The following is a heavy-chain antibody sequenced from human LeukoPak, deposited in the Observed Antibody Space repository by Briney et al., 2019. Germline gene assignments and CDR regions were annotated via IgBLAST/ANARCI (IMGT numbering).Heavy chain of an antibody. CDR3: ARARHYYGSGSYPGFDP. CDR1: GGSFSGYY. CDR2: INHSGST. J-gene: IGHJ5*02. V-gene: IGHV4-34*01. D-gene: IGHD3-10*01. Sequence: SETLSLTCAVYGGSFSGYYWSWIRQPPGKGLEWIGEINHSGSTNYNPSLKSRVTISVDTSKNQFSLKLSSVTAADTAVYCCARARHYYGSGSYPGFDPWGQGTLVTVSS.